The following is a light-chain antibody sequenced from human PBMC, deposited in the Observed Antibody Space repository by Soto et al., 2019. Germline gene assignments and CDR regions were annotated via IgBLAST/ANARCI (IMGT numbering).Light chain of an antibody. CDR3: HQRSSLLT. CDR1: QSIRNF. V-gene: IGKV3D-11*02. Sequence: ETVLTQSPATLSLSPGERATLSCRASQSIRNFLAWYQQKPGQAPRLLIYDTSNRATGIPARFRGSGAGTDFTRTISSLETEECEIYYCHQRSSLLTFGGGTKVEIK. CDR2: DTS. J-gene: IGKJ4*01.